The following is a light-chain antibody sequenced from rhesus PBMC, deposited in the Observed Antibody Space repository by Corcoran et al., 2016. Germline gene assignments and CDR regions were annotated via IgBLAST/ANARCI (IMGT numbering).Light chain of an antibody. Sequence: DIQMTQSPSSLSASVGDTVTITCRASQSIDSWYDWYQQKLGKAPKLLSFKASILQAGVPSGFRGPGSGTYFTLPISSLQPEDFAVYYCLLSKTSPQNFGQGARLEIK. CDR3: LLSKTSPQN. J-gene: IGKJ2*01. CDR2: KAS. V-gene: IGKV1-22*01. CDR1: QSIDSW.